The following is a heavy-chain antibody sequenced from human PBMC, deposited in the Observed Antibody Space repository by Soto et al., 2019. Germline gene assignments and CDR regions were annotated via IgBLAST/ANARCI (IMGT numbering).Heavy chain of an antibody. CDR1: GYTFTSYG. J-gene: IGHJ5*02. Sequence: ASVKVSCKASGYTFTSYGISWVRQAPGQGLEWMGWISAYNGNTNYAQKLQGRVTMTTDTSTSTAYMELRSLRSDDTAVYYCARDHQWLPFNWFDPWGQGTLVTVSS. D-gene: IGHD6-19*01. CDR3: ARDHQWLPFNWFDP. CDR2: ISAYNGNT. V-gene: IGHV1-18*01.